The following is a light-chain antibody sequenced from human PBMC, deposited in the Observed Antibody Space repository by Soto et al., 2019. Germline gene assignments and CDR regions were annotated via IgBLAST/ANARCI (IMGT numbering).Light chain of an antibody. Sequence: EIVMTQSPATLSVSPGEGATLSCRASQIVSSQLAWYQQKPGQAPRLLIYDASNRATGIPARFSGSGSGTDFTLTISSLEPEDFAVYYCQQRTKWLTFGQGTKVDIK. CDR2: DAS. CDR3: QQRTKWLT. V-gene: IGKV3-11*01. J-gene: IGKJ1*01. CDR1: QIVSSQ.